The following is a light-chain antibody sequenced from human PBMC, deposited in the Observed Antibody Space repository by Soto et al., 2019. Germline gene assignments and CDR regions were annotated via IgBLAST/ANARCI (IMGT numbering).Light chain of an antibody. CDR2: DAS. V-gene: IGKV3-11*01. Sequence: EIVLTQSPATLSLSPGERATLSCRASQSVSSYLAWYQQKPGQAPRLLIYDASHRATGIPARFSGSGSGTDFTLTISSLEPEDFAVYYCQQRSNWPPGFGPGTKVDIK. J-gene: IGKJ3*01. CDR1: QSVSSY. CDR3: QQRSNWPPG.